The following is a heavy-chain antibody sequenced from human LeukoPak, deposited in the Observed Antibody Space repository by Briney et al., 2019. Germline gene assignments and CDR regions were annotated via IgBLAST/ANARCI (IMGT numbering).Heavy chain of an antibody. D-gene: IGHD6-19*01. CDR2: ISASGGMT. V-gene: IGHV3-23*01. CDR3: AKDRSGWDFDY. J-gene: IGHJ4*02. CDR1: GFTVTDYA. Sequence: GGSLRLSCAASGFTVTDYAMTWVRRAPGKGLEWVSSISASGGMTYYADSVKGRFTVSRDNSKNTLYLQMNSLRAEDTAVYYCAKDRSGWDFDYWGQGTLVTVSS.